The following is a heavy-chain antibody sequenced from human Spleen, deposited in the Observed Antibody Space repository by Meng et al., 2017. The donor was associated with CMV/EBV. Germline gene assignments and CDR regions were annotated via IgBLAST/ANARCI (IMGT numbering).Heavy chain of an antibody. CDR3: ARDQASPYYLYGMDV. D-gene: IGHD3-10*01. V-gene: IGHV1-69*10. J-gene: IGHJ6*02. CDR1: GDTFSKYA. Sequence: SVQVSCKASGDTFSKYAISWVRQAPGQGLEWMGVITPILGTAKYAQRFQGRVTIIADKSTNTVYMELSSLRSEDTAVYYCARDQASPYYLYGMDVWGRGTAVTVSS. CDR2: ITPILGTA.